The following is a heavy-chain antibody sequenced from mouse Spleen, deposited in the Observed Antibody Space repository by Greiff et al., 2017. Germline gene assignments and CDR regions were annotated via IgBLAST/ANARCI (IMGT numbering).Heavy chain of an antibody. CDR2: ISSGSSTI. Sequence: EVMLVESGGGLVKPGGSLKLSCAASGFTFSDYGMHWVRQAPEKGLEWVAYISSGSSTIYYADTVKGRFTISRDNAKNTLFLQMTSLRSEDTAMYYCARELGRPYYWYFDVWGTGTTVTVSS. D-gene: IGHD4-1*01. J-gene: IGHJ1*03. CDR3: ARELGRPYYWYFDV. CDR1: GFTFSDYG. V-gene: IGHV5-17*01.